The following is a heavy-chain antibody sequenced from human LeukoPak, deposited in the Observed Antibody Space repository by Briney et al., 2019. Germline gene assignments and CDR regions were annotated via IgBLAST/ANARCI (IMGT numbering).Heavy chain of an antibody. CDR1: GYSIRSGYH. D-gene: IGHD1-1*01. Sequence: SETLSLTCTVSGYSIRSGYHWDWIRPPPGKGLEWIGSIHRSGSTYYNPSLKSRVAISVDTSKNQFSLKLTSVTAADTAVYYCARVNWNPDYWGQGTLVTVSA. V-gene: IGHV4-38-2*02. CDR2: IHRSGST. CDR3: ARVNWNPDY. J-gene: IGHJ4*02.